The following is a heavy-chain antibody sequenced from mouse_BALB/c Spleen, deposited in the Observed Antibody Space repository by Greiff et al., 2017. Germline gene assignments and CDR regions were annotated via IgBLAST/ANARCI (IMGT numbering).Heavy chain of an antibody. V-gene: IGHV3-2*02. D-gene: IGHD1-1*02. CDR1: GYSITSDYA. CDR3: ARKDGDWYFDV. J-gene: IGHJ1*01. Sequence: DVQLQESGPGLVKPSQSLSLTCTVTGYSITSDYAWNWIRQFPGNKLEWMGYISYSGSTSYNPSLKSRISITRDTSKNQFFLQLNSVTTEDTATYYCARKDGDWYFDVWGAGTTVTVSS. CDR2: ISYSGST.